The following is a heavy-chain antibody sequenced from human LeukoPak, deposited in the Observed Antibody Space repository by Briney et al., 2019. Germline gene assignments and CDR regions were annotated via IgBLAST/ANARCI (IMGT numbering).Heavy chain of an antibody. D-gene: IGHD6-13*01. Sequence: VASVKVSCKASGYTFSSYGISWVRQAPGQGSEWMDWLSGYDGNTNYAQKVQGRVTLTTDTFTSTAYMELRSLRSDDTAFYYCARDSKVAAGSGFDYWGQGTLVTVSS. J-gene: IGHJ4*02. CDR1: GYTFSSYG. V-gene: IGHV1-18*01. CDR2: LSGYDGNT. CDR3: ARDSKVAAGSGFDY.